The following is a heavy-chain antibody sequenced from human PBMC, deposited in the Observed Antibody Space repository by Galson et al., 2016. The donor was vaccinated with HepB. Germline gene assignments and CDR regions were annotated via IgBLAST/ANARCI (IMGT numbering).Heavy chain of an antibody. CDR3: VKDEGWAAAGRYYFDY. D-gene: IGHD6-13*01. Sequence: SLRLSCAASGFTLSNYAMSWVRQAPGKGLEWVSGISGSGGSTYYADSVKGRFTISRDNSKNTLFLQMHSLRAEDTAVYYCVKDEGWAAAGRYYFDYWGQGTLVTVSS. V-gene: IGHV3-23*01. CDR1: GFTLSNYA. J-gene: IGHJ4*02. CDR2: ISGSGGST.